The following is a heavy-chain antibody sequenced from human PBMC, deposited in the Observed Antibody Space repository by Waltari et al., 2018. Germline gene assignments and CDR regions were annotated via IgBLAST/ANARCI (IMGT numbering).Heavy chain of an antibody. D-gene: IGHD1-26*01. V-gene: IGHV3-23*01. CDR2: VSGSTGST. CDR3: AKGISGTNSGIDF. Sequence: EVQLLESGGGLVQPGGSLRLSCAASGFTFSNYAMSWVRQAPGKGLEWVSLVSGSTGSTYDADSVKGRFTIARDNSKNTLYLQMNSLRAEDTAVLYCAKGISGTNSGIDFWGQGTLVTVSS. J-gene: IGHJ4*02. CDR1: GFTFSNYA.